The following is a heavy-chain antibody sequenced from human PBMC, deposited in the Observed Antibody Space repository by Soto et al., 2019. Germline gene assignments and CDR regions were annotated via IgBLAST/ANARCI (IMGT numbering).Heavy chain of an antibody. Sequence: VGSLRLSCAASGFTFSSYAMHWVRQAPGKGLEWVAVISYDGSNKYYADSVKGRFTISRDNSKNTLYLQMNSLRAEDTAVYYCARGVGGKSPLDYWGQGTLVTVSS. CDR2: ISYDGSNK. V-gene: IGHV3-30-3*01. D-gene: IGHD6-19*01. CDR1: GFTFSSYA. CDR3: ARGVGGKSPLDY. J-gene: IGHJ4*02.